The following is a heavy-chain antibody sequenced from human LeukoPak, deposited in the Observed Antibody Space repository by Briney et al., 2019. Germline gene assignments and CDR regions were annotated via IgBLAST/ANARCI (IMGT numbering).Heavy chain of an antibody. V-gene: IGHV3-33*01. J-gene: IGHJ4*02. CDR2: IWYDGSKK. CDR1: GFTFSNHG. D-gene: IGHD2-21*02. Sequence: GGSLRLSCAASGFTFSNHGMHWVRQAPGKGPEWVALIWYDGSKKYYGDSVKGRFTISRDNSKNTVYLQMNSLRAEDTGVYYCARDRLEAVTDDDYFDYWGQGTLVTVSS. CDR3: ARDRLEAVTDDDYFDY.